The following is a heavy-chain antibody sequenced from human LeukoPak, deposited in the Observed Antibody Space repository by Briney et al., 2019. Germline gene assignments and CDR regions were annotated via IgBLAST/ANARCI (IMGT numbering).Heavy chain of an antibody. J-gene: IGHJ4*02. CDR1: GYTFTSYY. Sequence: ASVKVSCKASGYTFTSYYMHWVRQAPGQGLEWMGIINPSGGSTSYAQKFQGRVTMTRDTSTSTVYMELSSLRSEDTAVYYCALAGAEVGSDYWGQGTLVTVSS. V-gene: IGHV1-46*01. CDR3: ALAGAEVGSDY. CDR2: INPSGGST. D-gene: IGHD6-13*01.